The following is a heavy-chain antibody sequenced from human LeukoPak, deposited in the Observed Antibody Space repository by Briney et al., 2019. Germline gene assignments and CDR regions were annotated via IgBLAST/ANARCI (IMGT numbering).Heavy chain of an antibody. J-gene: IGHJ4*02. CDR2: IRYDGSNK. CDR3: ARGGPAAGRFDY. Sequence: HTRGSLRLSCAASGFTFISYGMYWVRQAPGKGLESVAFIRYDGSNKYYADSVKGRFTISRDNSKNTLYLQMNSLRAGDTAVYYCARGGPAAGRFDYWGQGTLVTVSS. CDR1: GFTFISYG. D-gene: IGHD6-13*01. V-gene: IGHV3-30*02.